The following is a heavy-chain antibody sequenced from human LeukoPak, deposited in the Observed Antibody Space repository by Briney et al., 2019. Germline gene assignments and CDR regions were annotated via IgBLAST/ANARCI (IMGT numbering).Heavy chain of an antibody. V-gene: IGHV3-23*01. Sequence: GGSLRLSCAASGFTFTNYAMTWVRQAPGKGLEWVAGISGSDGSTYYADSVKGRFTISRDNSKNTLFLRMNSLRAEDTAVYYCANRLLPRDYWGQGTLVTVSS. CDR3: ANRLLPRDY. CDR2: ISGSDGST. J-gene: IGHJ4*02. CDR1: GFTFTNYA. D-gene: IGHD2/OR15-2a*01.